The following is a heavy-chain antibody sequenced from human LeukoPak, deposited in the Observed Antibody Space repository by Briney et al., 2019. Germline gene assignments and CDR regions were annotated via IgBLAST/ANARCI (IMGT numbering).Heavy chain of an antibody. CDR1: GYTLTELS. Sequence: ASVKVSCKVSGYTLTELSMHWVRQAPGKGLEWMGGFDPEDGETIYAQKFQGRVTMTEDTSTDTAYMELSSLRSEDTAVYYCASIYCSSTSCHLAPWGQGTLVTVSS. CDR3: ASIYCSSTSCHLAP. CDR2: FDPEDGET. V-gene: IGHV1-24*01. J-gene: IGHJ5*02. D-gene: IGHD2-2*01.